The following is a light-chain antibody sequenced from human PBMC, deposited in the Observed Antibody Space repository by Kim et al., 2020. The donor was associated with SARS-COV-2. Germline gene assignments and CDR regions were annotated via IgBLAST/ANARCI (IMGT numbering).Light chain of an antibody. Sequence: SYELTQPPSVSVSPGQTASISCSGDKLGDKYISWYQQKPGQAPTLVIYQDNNRPSGIPERFSCSNSGNAATLTISGAQALDEADYFCQAWDNTIVVFGGG. CDR3: QAWDNTIVV. J-gene: IGLJ2*01. CDR1: KLGDKY. V-gene: IGLV3-1*01. CDR2: QDN.